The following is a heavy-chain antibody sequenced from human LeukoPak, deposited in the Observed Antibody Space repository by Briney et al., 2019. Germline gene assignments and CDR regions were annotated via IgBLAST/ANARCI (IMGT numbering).Heavy chain of an antibody. CDR1: GFTFSDYY. V-gene: IGHV3-11*01. D-gene: IGHD6-13*01. CDR2: ISSSGSTI. Sequence: SGGSLRLSCAASGFTFSDYYMSWIRQAPGKGLEWVSYISSSGSTIYYADSVKGRFTISRDNAKSSLYLQMNSLRAEDTAVYYCARDWGRAAAAGTIDYWGQGTLVTVSS. J-gene: IGHJ4*02. CDR3: ARDWGRAAAAGTIDY.